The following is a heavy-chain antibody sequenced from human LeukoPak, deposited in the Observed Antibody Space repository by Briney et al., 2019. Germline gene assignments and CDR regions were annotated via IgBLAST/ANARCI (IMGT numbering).Heavy chain of an antibody. CDR1: GFSFNSYG. Sequence: GSLRLSCAASGFSFNSYGMHWVRQAPGKGLEWIGEINHSGSTNYNPSLKSRVTISADASKNQFSLKLSSVTAADAAVYYCASHFARLLWFGELADYFDHWGQGTLVTVSS. J-gene: IGHJ4*02. CDR3: ASHFARLLWFGELADYFDH. CDR2: INHSGST. V-gene: IGHV4-34*01. D-gene: IGHD3-10*01.